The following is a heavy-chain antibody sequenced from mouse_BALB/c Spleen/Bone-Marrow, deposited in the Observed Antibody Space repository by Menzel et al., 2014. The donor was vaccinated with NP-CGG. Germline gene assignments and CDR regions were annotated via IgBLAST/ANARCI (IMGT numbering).Heavy chain of an antibody. CDR1: GYTFTSYW. V-gene: IGHV1-7*01. CDR3: ARPPYYYGSSYDAMDY. J-gene: IGHJ4*01. CDR2: INPSTGYT. D-gene: IGHD1-1*01. Sequence: QVQLQQSGAELAKPGASVKMSCKASGYTFTSYWMHWVKQRPGQGLEWIGYINPSTGYTEYNQKFKDKATLTADKSSSTAYMQLSSLTSEDSAVYYCARPPYYYGSSYDAMDYWGQGTSVTASS.